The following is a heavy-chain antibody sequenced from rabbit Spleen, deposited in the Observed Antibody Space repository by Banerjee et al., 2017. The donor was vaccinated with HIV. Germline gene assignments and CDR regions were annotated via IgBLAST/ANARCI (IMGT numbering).Heavy chain of an antibody. CDR1: GFSFSNSDY. V-gene: IGHV1S40*01. CDR2: IGGSSSDFT. J-gene: IGHJ3*01. Sequence: QSLEESGGDLVKPGASLTLTCTAFGFSFSNSDYMCWVRQAPGKGLEWISCIGGSSSDFTYSATWAKGRFTCSKTSSTTMTLQMTSLTAADTATYFCARSTVTYSTDLWGQGTLVTVS. D-gene: IGHD1-1*01. CDR3: ARSTVTYSTDL.